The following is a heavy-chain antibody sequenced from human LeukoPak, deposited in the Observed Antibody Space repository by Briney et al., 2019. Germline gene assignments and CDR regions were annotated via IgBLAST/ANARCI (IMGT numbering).Heavy chain of an antibody. V-gene: IGHV1-69*06. CDR1: GGTFSSYD. CDR3: AGGRTDIVVVPATLRNYYFDY. D-gene: IGHD2-2*01. J-gene: IGHJ4*02. Sequence: SVKVSCKASGGTFSSYDISWVRQAPGQGLEWMGGIMPMFGKANYVQKFQGRVTTTADKATSTAYMELNSLRSEDTAVYYCAGGRTDIVVVPATLRNYYFDYWGQGTLVTVSS. CDR2: IMPMFGKA.